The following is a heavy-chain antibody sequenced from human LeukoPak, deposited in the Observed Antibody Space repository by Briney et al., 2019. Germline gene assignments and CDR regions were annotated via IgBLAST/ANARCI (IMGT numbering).Heavy chain of an antibody. Sequence: PGGSLRLSCAASGFTFSSYAMSWVRQAPGKGLEWVSAISGSGGSTYYADSVKGRFTISRDNAKNSLYLQMNSLRAEDTAVYYCARNGPTRHANGPTRHAFDIWGQGTMVTVSS. V-gene: IGHV3-23*01. CDR1: GFTFSSYA. CDR3: ARNGPTRHANGPTRHAFDI. CDR2: ISGSGGST. J-gene: IGHJ3*02.